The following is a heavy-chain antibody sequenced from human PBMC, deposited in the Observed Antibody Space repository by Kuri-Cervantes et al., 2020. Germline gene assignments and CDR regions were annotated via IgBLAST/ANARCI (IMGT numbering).Heavy chain of an antibody. D-gene: IGHD3-10*01. CDR1: GFTFSSYD. CDR2: ISYDGSNK. V-gene: IGHV3-30*18. CDR3: AKARKTQILLWFGELPSY. Sequence: GESLKISCAASGFTFSSYDMHWVRQAPGKGLEWVAVISYDGSNKYYADSVKGRFTISRDNSKNTLYLQMNSLRAEDTAVYYCAKARKTQILLWFGELPSYWGQGTLVTVSS. J-gene: IGHJ4*02.